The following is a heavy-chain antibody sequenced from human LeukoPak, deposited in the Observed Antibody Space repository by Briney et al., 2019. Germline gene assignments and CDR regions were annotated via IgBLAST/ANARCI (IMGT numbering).Heavy chain of an antibody. Sequence: GGSLRLSCAASGFTFSSYGMHWVRQAPGKGLEWVAVISYDGSNKFYADSVTGRFTISRDNSKNTLYLQMNSLRPEDTAVHYCARDPGHCSGGSCYSILDYWGQGTLVTVSS. V-gene: IGHV3-30*03. CDR3: ARDPGHCSGGSCYSILDY. CDR1: GFTFSSYG. D-gene: IGHD2-15*01. CDR2: ISYDGSNK. J-gene: IGHJ4*02.